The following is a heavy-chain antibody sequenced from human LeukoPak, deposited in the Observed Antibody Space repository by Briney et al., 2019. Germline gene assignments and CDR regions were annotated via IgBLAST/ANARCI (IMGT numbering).Heavy chain of an antibody. J-gene: IGHJ6*02. Sequence: SETLSLTCTVSGGSISSGGYYWSWLRQHPGKGLEWIGYIYYSGSTYYNPSLKSRVTISVDTSKNQFSLKLSSVTAADTAVYYCAARGDSSGWSLYYYYYGMDVWGQGTTVTVSS. D-gene: IGHD6-19*01. CDR2: IYYSGST. CDR1: GGSISSGGYY. CDR3: AARGDSSGWSLYYYYYGMDV. V-gene: IGHV4-31*03.